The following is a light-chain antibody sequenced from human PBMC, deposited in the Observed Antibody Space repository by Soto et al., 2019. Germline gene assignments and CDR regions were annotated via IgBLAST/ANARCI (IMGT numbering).Light chain of an antibody. Sequence: QSALTQPASVSGSPGQSITISCTGTSSDVGGYNYVSWYQHHPGKAPKLMIYDVTNRPSGVSNRFSGSKSGNTASLSISGLQAEDEADYYCSSYARNRDVLFGGGTKPTVL. J-gene: IGLJ2*01. CDR3: SSYARNRDVL. CDR2: DVT. V-gene: IGLV2-14*03. CDR1: SSDVGGYNY.